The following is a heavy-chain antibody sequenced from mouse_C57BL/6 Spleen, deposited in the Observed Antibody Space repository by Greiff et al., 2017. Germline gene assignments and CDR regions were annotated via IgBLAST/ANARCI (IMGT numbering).Heavy chain of an antibody. D-gene: IGHD2-1*01. V-gene: IGHV14-4*01. CDR2: IDPENGDT. CDR1: GFNIKDDY. J-gene: IGHJ2*01. Sequence: VQLKESGAELVRPGASVKLSCTASGFNIKDDYMHWVKQRPEQGLEWIGWIDPENGDTEYASKFQGKATITADTSSNTAYLQLSSLTSEDTAVYYCTTYYGNSGYFDYWGQGTTLTVSS. CDR3: TTYYGNSGYFDY.